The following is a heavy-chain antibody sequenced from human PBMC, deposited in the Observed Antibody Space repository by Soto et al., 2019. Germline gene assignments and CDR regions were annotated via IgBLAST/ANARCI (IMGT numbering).Heavy chain of an antibody. CDR3: AREGSLDY. J-gene: IGHJ4*02. CDR2: ISSTSSYI. V-gene: IGHV3-21*01. CDR1: GFTFSTYT. Sequence: EVQLVESGGGLVKPGGSLRLSCAASGFTFSTYTMNWVRQAPGKGLEWVSSISSTSSYIYYADSVKGRFTISRDNAKNSLYLQMNILGAEDTAVYYCAREGSLDYWGQGTLVTVSS.